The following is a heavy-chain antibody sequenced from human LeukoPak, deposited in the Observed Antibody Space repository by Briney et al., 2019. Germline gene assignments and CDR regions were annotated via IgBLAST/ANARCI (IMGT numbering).Heavy chain of an antibody. CDR2: ISSSSSYI. J-gene: IGHJ3*02. V-gene: IGHV3-21*01. CDR3: ARDAAAGTSGEGRAFDI. D-gene: IGHD6-13*01. Sequence: KSGGSLRLSCAASGFTFSSYSMNWVRQAPGKGLEWVSSISSSSSYIYYADSVKGRFTISRDNAKNSLYLQMNSLRAEDTAVYYCARDAAAGTSGEGRAFDIWGQGTMVTVSS. CDR1: GFTFSSYS.